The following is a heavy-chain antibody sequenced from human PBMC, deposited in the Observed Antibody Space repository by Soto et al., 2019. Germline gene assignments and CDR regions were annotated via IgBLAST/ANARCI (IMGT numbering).Heavy chain of an antibody. CDR2: ISAYNGNT. J-gene: IGHJ4*02. CDR1: GYTFTNYG. Sequence: QVQLVQSGAEVKKPGASVKVSCKASGYTFTNYGISWVRQAPGQGLEWMGWISAYNGNTNYAQKLQGRVTMTTDTSTATADRELRSLRTDDTAVYYCARDSHPVEYWGQGTLFTVSS. CDR3: ARDSHPVEY. V-gene: IGHV1-18*01.